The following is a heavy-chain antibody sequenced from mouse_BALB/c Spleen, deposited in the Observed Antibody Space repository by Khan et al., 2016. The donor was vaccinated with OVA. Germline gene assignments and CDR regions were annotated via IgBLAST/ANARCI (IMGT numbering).Heavy chain of an antibody. J-gene: IGHJ1*01. CDR1: GYTFTNYW. CDR2: IYPGGYFT. V-gene: IGHV1-63*02. D-gene: IGHD3-1*01. CDR3: ARWATWYFDV. Sequence: QVHVKQSGGEVIRPGTSVRISCKASGYTFTNYWLGWIRQRPGHGLEWIGDIYPGGYFTNYNEHFKGKATLTVDTSSSTANMQLSSLTSEDSAVYFCARWATWYFDVWGAGTTVTVSS.